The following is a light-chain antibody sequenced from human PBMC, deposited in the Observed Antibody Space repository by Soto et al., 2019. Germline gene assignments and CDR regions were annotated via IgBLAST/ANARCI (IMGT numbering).Light chain of an antibody. J-gene: IGLJ1*01. CDR1: SSDVGCYIF. V-gene: IGLV2-14*01. CDR2: EVN. Sequence: QSALTQPPSASGSPGQSVTISCTGTSSDVGCYIFVSWYQQLSRDPKLMISEVNNRPSGVSNRFSGSKSGNTAYLTISGLQVEDEAEYFCFSFTTTSTHVFGTGTKVTVL. CDR3: FSFTTTSTHV.